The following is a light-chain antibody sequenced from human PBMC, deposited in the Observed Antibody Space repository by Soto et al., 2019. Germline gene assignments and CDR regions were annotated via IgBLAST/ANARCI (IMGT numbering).Light chain of an antibody. CDR2: GAS. CDR1: QSVGAGH. J-gene: IGKJ4*01. Sequence: EIVLAQSPGTLSLSPGERATRSCRASQSVGAGHLAWYQQKPGQAPRLLIYGASSRATGIPDRFSGSGSGTDFTLTISRLEPEDFAVYFCQQYGSSPLTFGGGTKGGYQ. CDR3: QQYGSSPLT. V-gene: IGKV3-20*01.